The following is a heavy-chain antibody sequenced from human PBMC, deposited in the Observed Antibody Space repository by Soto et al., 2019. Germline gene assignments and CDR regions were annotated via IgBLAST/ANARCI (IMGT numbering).Heavy chain of an antibody. V-gene: IGHV1-2*02. CDR3: ARYLAVAVSIWDYYYGMDV. Sequence: GASVKVSCKASGYTFTGYYMHWVRQAPGQGLEWMGWINPNSGGTNYAQKFQGRVTMTRDTSISTAYMELSRLRSDDTAVYYCARYLAVAVSIWDYYYGMDVWGQGTTVTVSS. CDR1: GYTFTGYY. J-gene: IGHJ6*02. D-gene: IGHD6-19*01. CDR2: INPNSGGT.